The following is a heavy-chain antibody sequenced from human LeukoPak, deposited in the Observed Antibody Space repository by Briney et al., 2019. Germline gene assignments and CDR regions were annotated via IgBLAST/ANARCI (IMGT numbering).Heavy chain of an antibody. D-gene: IGHD5-12*01. J-gene: IGHJ4*02. CDR3: TRLRYSGDEALCYFDY. CDR2: IRSKANSYAT. V-gene: IGHV3-73*01. Sequence: GGSLRLSCAASGFTFSGSAMHWVRQASGKGLEWVGRIRSKANSYATAYAASVKGRFTISRDDSKNTAYLQMNSLKTEDTAVYYCTRLRYSGDEALCYFDYWAREPWSPSPQ. CDR1: GFTFSGSA.